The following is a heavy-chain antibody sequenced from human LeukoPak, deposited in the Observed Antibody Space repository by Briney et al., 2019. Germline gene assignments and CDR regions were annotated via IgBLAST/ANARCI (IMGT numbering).Heavy chain of an antibody. Sequence: GGSLRLSCAASGFTFSSYSMNWVRQAPGKGLEWVSFISSRSSTIYYADSVKGRFTISRDNAKDSLSLQMNSLRDEDTAVYYCARLRDTSMAHSHYGLDVWGQGTTVTVSS. V-gene: IGHV3-48*02. CDR2: ISSRSSTI. J-gene: IGHJ6*02. D-gene: IGHD5-18*01. CDR3: ARLRDTSMAHSHYGLDV. CDR1: GFTFSSYS.